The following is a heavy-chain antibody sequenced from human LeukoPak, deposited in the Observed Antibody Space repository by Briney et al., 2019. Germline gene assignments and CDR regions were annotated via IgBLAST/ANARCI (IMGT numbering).Heavy chain of an antibody. CDR3: ARRSFCAGDCLCLDY. J-gene: IGHJ4*02. CDR2: MYYNGVT. Sequence: SETLSLTCIVSGDSLTSNNYFWGWIRQSPGKGLEWLGSMYYNGVTYYSPSFKSRVTMSLDTSNNQFSLRLNSVTAADTAVYYCARRSFCAGDCLCLDYWGQGILVTVSS. D-gene: IGHD2-21*02. CDR1: GDSLTSNNYF. V-gene: IGHV4-39*01.